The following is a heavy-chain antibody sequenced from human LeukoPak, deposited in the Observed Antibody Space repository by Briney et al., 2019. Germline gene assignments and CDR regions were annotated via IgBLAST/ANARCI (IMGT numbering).Heavy chain of an antibody. CDR3: ARDQLGDAFDI. CDR1: GGSISSGDYY. V-gene: IGHV4-30-4*01. Sequence: SQTLSLTCTVSGGSISSGDYYWSWIRQPPGKGLEWIGYIYYSGSTNYNPSLKSRVTMSLDTSKNQFSLRLSSVTVADTAVYYCARDQLGDAFDIWGQGTMVTVSS. CDR2: IYYSGST. J-gene: IGHJ3*02. D-gene: IGHD3-16*01.